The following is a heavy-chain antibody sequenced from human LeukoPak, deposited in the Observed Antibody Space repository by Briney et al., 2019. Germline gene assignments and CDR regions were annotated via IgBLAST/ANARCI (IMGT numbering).Heavy chain of an antibody. J-gene: IGHJ4*02. Sequence: SVNVSCKASGGTFSSYAISWVRQAPGQGLEWMGGIIPIFGTANYAQKFQGRVTITTDESSSTAYMELSSLRSEDTAVYYCASRRLTGVYYFDYWGQGTLVTVSS. CDR3: ASRRLTGVYYFDY. CDR2: IIPIFGTA. V-gene: IGHV1-69*05. D-gene: IGHD7-27*01. CDR1: GGTFSSYA.